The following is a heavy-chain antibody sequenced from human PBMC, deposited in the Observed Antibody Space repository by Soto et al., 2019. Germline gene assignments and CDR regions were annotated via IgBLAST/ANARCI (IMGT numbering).Heavy chain of an antibody. V-gene: IGHV3-23*01. CDR2: ISGSGGST. D-gene: IGHD6-13*01. Sequence: PGGSLRLSCTASGFTFGDYSMSWFRQAPGKGLEWVSAISGSGGSTYHADSVKGRFTISRDNSKNTLYLQMNSLRAEDTAVYYCANLAADYYYGMDVWGQGTTVTVSS. CDR1: GFTFGDYS. J-gene: IGHJ6*02. CDR3: ANLAADYYYGMDV.